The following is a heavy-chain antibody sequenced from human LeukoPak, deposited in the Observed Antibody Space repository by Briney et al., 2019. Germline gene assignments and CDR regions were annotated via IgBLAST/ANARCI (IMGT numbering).Heavy chain of an antibody. Sequence: GASVKVSCKASGYTFTGYYMHWVRQAPGQGLEWMGWINPNSGGTNYTQKFQGGVTMTRDTSISTAYMELSRLRSDDTAVYYCARDLGYSYLYNWFDPWGQGTLVTVSS. CDR2: INPNSGGT. J-gene: IGHJ5*02. D-gene: IGHD5-18*01. V-gene: IGHV1-2*02. CDR1: GYTFTGYY. CDR3: ARDLGYSYLYNWFDP.